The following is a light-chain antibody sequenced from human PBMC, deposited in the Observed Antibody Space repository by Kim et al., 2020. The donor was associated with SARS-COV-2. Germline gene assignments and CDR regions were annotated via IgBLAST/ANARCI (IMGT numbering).Light chain of an antibody. CDR3: QQYDSSPT. V-gene: IGKV3-20*01. CDR2: GVS. CDR1: QSVSGSY. Sequence: EIVLTQSPGTLSLSPGERATLSCRASQSVSGSYLAWYQQKPGQAPRLLLYGVSNRPNGIPDRFSGSGSGTHFTLTISRLEPEDFAVYYCQQYDSSPTFGQGTKVDIK. J-gene: IGKJ1*01.